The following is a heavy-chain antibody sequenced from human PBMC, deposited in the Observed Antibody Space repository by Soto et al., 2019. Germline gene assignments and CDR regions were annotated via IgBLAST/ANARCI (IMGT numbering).Heavy chain of an antibody. CDR1: GYTFTSYG. Sequence: ASVKVSCKASGYTFTSYGISWVRQAPGQGLEWMGWISAYNGNTNYAQKLQGRVTMTTDTSTSTAYMELRSLRSDDTAVYYCARDSTPSYYYYGMGVWGQGTTVTVSS. CDR2: ISAYNGNT. D-gene: IGHD2-2*01. CDR3: ARDSTPSYYYYGMGV. V-gene: IGHV1-18*04. J-gene: IGHJ6*02.